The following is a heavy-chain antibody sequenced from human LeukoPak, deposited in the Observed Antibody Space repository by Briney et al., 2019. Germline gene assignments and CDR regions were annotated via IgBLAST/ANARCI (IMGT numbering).Heavy chain of an antibody. V-gene: IGHV3-69-1*01. D-gene: IGHD4-23*01. Sequence: PGGSLRLSCAASGFTFTDYTINWVRQAPGKGLEWVPSISTSSNIYYADSVKGRFTVSRDNAKNSVYLQTNSLRAEDTAVYYCARDRSYVGFDSWGQGTLVTVSS. CDR2: ISTSSNI. CDR1: GFTFTDYT. CDR3: ARDRSYVGFDS. J-gene: IGHJ4*02.